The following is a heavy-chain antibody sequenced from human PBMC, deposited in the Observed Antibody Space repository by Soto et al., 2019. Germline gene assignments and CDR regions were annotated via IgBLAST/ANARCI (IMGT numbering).Heavy chain of an antibody. CDR3: ATHSNGVSGSYPGFDY. D-gene: IGHD1-26*01. Sequence: GGSLRLSCAASGFTFSSYAMSWVRQAPGKGLEWVSAISGSGGSTYYADSVKGRFTISRDNSKNTLYLQMNSLRAEDTAVYYCATHSNGVSGSYPGFDYWGQGTLVTVSS. CDR1: GFTFSSYA. V-gene: IGHV3-23*01. CDR2: ISGSGGST. J-gene: IGHJ4*02.